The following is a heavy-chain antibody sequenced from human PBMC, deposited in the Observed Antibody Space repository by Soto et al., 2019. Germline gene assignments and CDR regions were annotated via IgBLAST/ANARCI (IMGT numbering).Heavy chain of an antibody. CDR3: ARDGERMGAFYI. D-gene: IGHD7-27*01. CDR2: IYYSGST. V-gene: IGHV4-31*03. J-gene: IGHJ3*02. Sequence: QVQLQESGPGLVKPSQTLSLTCTVSGGSISSGGYYWSWIRQHPGKGLEWIGYIYYSGSTYYNPSLQSRVTISVDTSKNQFSLKLSSVTAADTAVYYCARDGERMGAFYIWGQGTMVTVSS. CDR1: GGSISSGGYY.